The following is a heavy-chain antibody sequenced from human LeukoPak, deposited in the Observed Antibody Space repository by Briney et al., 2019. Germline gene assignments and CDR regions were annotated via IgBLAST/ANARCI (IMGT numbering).Heavy chain of an antibody. Sequence: PGGSLRLSCAASEITVSNNYMSWVRQAPGKGLEWVSIVYSGGSTYSADSVKGRFTISRDSSKNTLYLQMNSLRVEDTAVYYCARAYSTSSGGLYHFDYWGQGALVTVSS. CDR1: EITVSNNY. CDR2: VYSGGST. CDR3: ARAYSTSSGGLYHFDY. J-gene: IGHJ4*02. D-gene: IGHD2-21*01. V-gene: IGHV3-53*01.